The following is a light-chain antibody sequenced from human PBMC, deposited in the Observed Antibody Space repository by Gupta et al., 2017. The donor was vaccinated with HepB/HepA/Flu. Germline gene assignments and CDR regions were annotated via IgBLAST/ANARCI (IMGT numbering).Light chain of an antibody. V-gene: IGLV1-40*01. CDR2: GNS. CDR3: QSYDSSRSAV. CDR1: SYKIGEGYD. J-gene: IGLJ2*01. Sequence: QSVLTHPPAVAGASGQRVTTSCTGSSYKIGEGYDVHWYQQRPGTAPKLIMYGNSKRPAGVPARFSGSTSGTSASLAITGRQAEDEADYYCQSYDSSRSAVFGGGTKLTVL.